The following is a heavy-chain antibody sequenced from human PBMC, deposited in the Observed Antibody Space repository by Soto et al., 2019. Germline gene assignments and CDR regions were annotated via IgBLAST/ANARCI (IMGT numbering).Heavy chain of an antibody. J-gene: IGHJ5*02. CDR1: GGTFSTYT. V-gene: IGHV1-69*01. Sequence: QVQLVQSGAEVKKPGSSVKVSCKASGGTFSTYTITWVRQAPGQGLEWMGGIIPIFGTANYPQKFQGRVTITADESTRTAYLAMSSLRSEHTAVYYCARSQDSSGYWNHCFDPWGQGTLVTVSS. D-gene: IGHD3-22*01. CDR2: IIPIFGTA. CDR3: ARSQDSSGYWNHCFDP.